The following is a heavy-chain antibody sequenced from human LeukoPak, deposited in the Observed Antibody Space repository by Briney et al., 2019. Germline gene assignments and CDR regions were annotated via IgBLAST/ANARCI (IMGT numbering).Heavy chain of an antibody. Sequence: PGGSLILSCAASGFTVRNYNYMTWVRQAPGKGLEWVSVLYSGGITYYADSVKGRFSISRDDPKNTLFLQMNSLRVDDTAVYYCARGDWEKWGQGTLVTVSS. CDR1: GFTVRNYNY. J-gene: IGHJ4*02. CDR2: LYSGGIT. CDR3: ARGDWEK. V-gene: IGHV3-53*01. D-gene: IGHD2-21*02.